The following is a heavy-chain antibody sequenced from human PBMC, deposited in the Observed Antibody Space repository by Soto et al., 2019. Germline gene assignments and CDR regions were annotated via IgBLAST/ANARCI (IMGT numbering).Heavy chain of an antibody. Sequence: VQLVESGGGVVQPGRSLRLSCAASGFTFSSYGMHWVRQAPGKGLEWVAVIWYDGSNKYYADSVKGRFTISRDNSKNTLYLQMNSLRAEDTAVYYCAREGLELLWGYFDYWGQGTLVTVSS. CDR2: IWYDGSNK. D-gene: IGHD1-7*01. CDR3: AREGLELLWGYFDY. V-gene: IGHV3-33*01. J-gene: IGHJ4*02. CDR1: GFTFSSYG.